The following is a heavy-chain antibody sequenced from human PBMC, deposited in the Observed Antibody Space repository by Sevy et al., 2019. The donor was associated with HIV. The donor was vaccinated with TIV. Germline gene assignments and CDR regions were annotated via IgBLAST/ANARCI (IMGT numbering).Heavy chain of an antibody. D-gene: IGHD3-3*01. CDR3: AKDHYDYRTGYYGYYGMDV. Sequence: GGSLRLSCAASGFRFSDYVMHWVRQAPGKGLEWVSLIRFDGSMKYIADSVKGRFTISRDKVKDTLYLQMNSLRPEDTAVYYCAKDHYDYRTGYYGYYGMDVWGQGTTVTVSS. CDR2: IRFDGSMK. V-gene: IGHV3-30*02. CDR1: GFRFSDYV. J-gene: IGHJ6*02.